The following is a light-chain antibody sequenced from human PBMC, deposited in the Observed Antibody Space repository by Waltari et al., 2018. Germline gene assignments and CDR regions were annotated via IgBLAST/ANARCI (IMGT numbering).Light chain of an antibody. CDR1: SSDVGGYDF. V-gene: IGLV2-14*01. CDR3: SSYRSSSTLGV. J-gene: IGLJ3*02. Sequence: QSALTQPASVSGSPGQSITISCTGTSSDVGGYDFVSWYQHHPGNAPKLMICEVSHRPSGVSNRFSGSRSGNTASLTISGLQAEDEANYYCSSYRSSSTLGVFGGGTKLTVL. CDR2: EVS.